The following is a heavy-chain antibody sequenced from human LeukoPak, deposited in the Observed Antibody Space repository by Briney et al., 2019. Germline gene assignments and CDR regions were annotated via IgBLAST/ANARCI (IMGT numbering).Heavy chain of an antibody. CDR2: MRWNGVDI. CDR3: ARERDSFDI. CDR1: GFTFDDYA. J-gene: IGHJ3*02. Sequence: PGGSLRLSCAASGFTFDDYAMHWVRQTPGKGLEWVSVMRWNGVDISYADSVKGRFIISRDSSKTSLFLQMNRLRTEDTALYYCARERDSFDIWGQGTMVTVST. V-gene: IGHV3-43*02.